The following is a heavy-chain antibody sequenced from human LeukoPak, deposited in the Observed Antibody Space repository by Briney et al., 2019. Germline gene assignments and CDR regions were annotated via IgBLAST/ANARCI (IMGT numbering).Heavy chain of an antibody. J-gene: IGHJ4*02. D-gene: IGHD3-10*01. V-gene: IGHV1-24*01. Sequence: ASVKVSCKVSGYTLTELSMHWVRQAPGKGLEWMGGFDPEDGETIYAQKFQGRVTMTEDTSTDTAYMELSSLRSEDTAVYYCATELMVRGAIDYWGQGTLVTVSS. CDR3: ATELMVRGAIDY. CDR1: GYTLTELS. CDR2: FDPEDGET.